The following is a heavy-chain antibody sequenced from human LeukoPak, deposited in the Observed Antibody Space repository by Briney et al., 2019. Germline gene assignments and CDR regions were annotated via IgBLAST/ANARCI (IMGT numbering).Heavy chain of an antibody. CDR2: IIPIFGTA. CDR1: GGTFSSYA. J-gene: IGHJ5*02. CDR3: ATGVYGGDYDWFDP. V-gene: IGHV1-69*05. D-gene: IGHD4-23*01. Sequence: ASVKVSCKASGGTFSSYAISWVRQAPGQGLEWVGRIIPIFGTANYAQKFQGRVTITTDESTSTAYMELSSLRSEDTAVYYCATGVYGGDYDWFDPWGQGTLVTVSS.